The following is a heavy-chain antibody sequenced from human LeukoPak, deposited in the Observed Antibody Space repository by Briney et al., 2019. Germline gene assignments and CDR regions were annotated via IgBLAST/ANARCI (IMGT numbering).Heavy chain of an antibody. CDR3: AKGSGNYLYYYFDY. CDR1: GFTFDDYA. CDR2: ISWNSGSI. V-gene: IGHV3-9*01. J-gene: IGHJ4*02. D-gene: IGHD3-10*01. Sequence: GGSLRLSCAASGFTFDDYAMHWVWQAPGKGLEWVSGISWNSGSIGYADSVKGRFTISRDNAKNSLYLQMNSLRAEDTALYYCAKGSGNYLYYYFDYWGQGTLVTVSS.